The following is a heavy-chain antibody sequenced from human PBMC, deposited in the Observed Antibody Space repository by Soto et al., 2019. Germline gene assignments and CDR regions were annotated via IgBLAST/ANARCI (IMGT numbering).Heavy chain of an antibody. CDR1: GGTIMSPDW. CDR3: ARGRGRYSSGWSWFDP. CDR2: IFQSGST. V-gene: IGHV4-4*02. D-gene: IGHD6-19*01. Sequence: SETLSLTCGFSGGTIMSPDWWTWVRQPPGKGLEWIGEIFQSGSTNYTPSLESRVTISVDKSKNQFSLTLTSVTAADTAVYFCARGRGRYSSGWSWFDPWGQGILVTV. J-gene: IGHJ5*02.